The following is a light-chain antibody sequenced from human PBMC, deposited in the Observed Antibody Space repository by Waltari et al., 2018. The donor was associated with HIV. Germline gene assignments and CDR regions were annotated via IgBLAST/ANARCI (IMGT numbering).Light chain of an antibody. Sequence: DIQMTQSPSSLPASVGYRVTITCRAPQSISHNLNWYQQTAGKAPRLLIFAASNLHSGFPSRFSGSGSGTVFNLTVNNLQPEDCATYYCQQTLRTPHTFGPGTRLEIK. CDR2: AAS. J-gene: IGKJ5*01. CDR1: QSISHN. V-gene: IGKV1-39*01. CDR3: QQTLRTPHT.